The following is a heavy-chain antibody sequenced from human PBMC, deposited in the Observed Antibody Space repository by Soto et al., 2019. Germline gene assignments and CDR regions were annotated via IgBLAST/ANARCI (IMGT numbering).Heavy chain of an antibody. CDR3: ARRYGDCFDY. J-gene: IGHJ4*02. V-gene: IGHV4-59*08. CDR1: GGSIRSYY. CDR2: IHYSGST. D-gene: IGHD4-17*01. Sequence: SETLSLTCTVSGGSIRSYYWSWIRQPPGKGLEWIGYIHYSGSTNYNPSLKSRVTISVDTSKNQFSLNLSSVTAADTAVYYCARRYGDCFDYWGQGTLVTVSS.